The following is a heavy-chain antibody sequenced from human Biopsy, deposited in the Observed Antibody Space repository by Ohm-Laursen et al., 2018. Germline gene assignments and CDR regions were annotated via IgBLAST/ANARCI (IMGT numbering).Heavy chain of an antibody. Sequence: SLRLSCAASGFTFGSYCMTWVRQAPGKGLEWVANINQDGSEEYYVDSVKGRFTISRDNANNSLYLQANSLRAEDTAVYFCARESSTSGRVRVDSWGQGTLVTVSS. J-gene: IGHJ5*01. V-gene: IGHV3-7*01. D-gene: IGHD2-2*01. CDR3: ARESSTSGRVRVDS. CDR1: GFTFGSYC. CDR2: INQDGSEE.